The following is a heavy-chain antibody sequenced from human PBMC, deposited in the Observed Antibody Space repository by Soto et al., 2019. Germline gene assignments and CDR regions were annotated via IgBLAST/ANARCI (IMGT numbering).Heavy chain of an antibody. CDR3: ARDSAVTTANDAFDI. J-gene: IGHJ3*02. D-gene: IGHD4-4*01. V-gene: IGHV3-33*01. Sequence: LRLSCASSGFTFSSYGMHCVLHAPVKGLDLLAGIRYYGSNNYYADSVNVPFTIAIDNAKDARYLQMINLRAEDTAVDYCARDSAVTTANDAFDIWGRGRMVTVS. CDR1: GFTFSSYG. CDR2: IRYYGSNN.